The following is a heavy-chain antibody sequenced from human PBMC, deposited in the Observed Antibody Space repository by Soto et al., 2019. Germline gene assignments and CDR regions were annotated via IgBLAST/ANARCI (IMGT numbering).Heavy chain of an antibody. J-gene: IGHJ6*02. V-gene: IGHV4-39*02. D-gene: IGHD4-4*01. CDR1: GGSISSSSYY. Sequence: SDTLSLTFTVSGGSISSSSYYWGWFRQPPGKGLEWIGSIYYSGSTYYNPSLKIRVTISVDTSKNQFSLKLSSVTAADTAVYYCAREAYDYSLGMDVWGQGTTVT. CDR2: IYYSGST. CDR3: AREAYDYSLGMDV.